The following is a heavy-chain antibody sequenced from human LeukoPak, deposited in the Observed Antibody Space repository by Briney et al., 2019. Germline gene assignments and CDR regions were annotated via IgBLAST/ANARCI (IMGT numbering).Heavy chain of an antibody. CDR1: GGSISSSSYY. J-gene: IGHJ2*01. D-gene: IGHD2-2*01. V-gene: IGHV4-39*01. CDR2: IYYSGST. Sequence: PSETLSLTCTVSGGSISSSSYYWGWIRQPPGKGLEWIGSIYYSGSTYYNPSLKSRVTISVDTPKNQFSLKLSSVTAADTAVYYCARHLHCSSTSCYWYFDLWGRGTLVTVSS. CDR3: ARHLHCSSTSCYWYFDL.